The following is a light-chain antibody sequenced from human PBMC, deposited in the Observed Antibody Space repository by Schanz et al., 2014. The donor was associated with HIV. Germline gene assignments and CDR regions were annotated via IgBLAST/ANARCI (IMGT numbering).Light chain of an antibody. CDR3: SSQTSGSTLVV. J-gene: IGLJ2*01. CDR1: SSDVGGYNY. V-gene: IGLV2-14*03. CDR2: DVT. Sequence: QSALTQPASVSGSPGQSITISCTGTSSDVGGYNYVSWYQQFPDRAPKLIIYDVTNRPSGVSNRFSGSKSGNTASLTISGLQAEDEADYYCSSQTSGSTLVVFGGGTKLTVL.